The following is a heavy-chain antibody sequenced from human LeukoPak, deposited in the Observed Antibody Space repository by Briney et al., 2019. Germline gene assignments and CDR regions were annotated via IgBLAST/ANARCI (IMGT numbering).Heavy chain of an antibody. CDR1: GYTFTSYD. Sequence: ASVKVSCKASGYTFTSYDINWVRQATGQGLEWMGWMNPNSGNTGYAQKFQGRVTMTRNTSISTAYMELSSLRSEDTAVYYCARDLEDIVLMVYAHYYYYYYMDVWGKGTTVTVSS. J-gene: IGHJ6*03. CDR2: MNPNSGNT. CDR3: ARDLEDIVLMVYAHYYYYYYMDV. V-gene: IGHV1-8*01. D-gene: IGHD2-8*01.